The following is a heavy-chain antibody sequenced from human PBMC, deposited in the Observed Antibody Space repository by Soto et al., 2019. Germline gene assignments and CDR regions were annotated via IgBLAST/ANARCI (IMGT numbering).Heavy chain of an antibody. CDR2: IYHSGST. V-gene: IGHV4-34*01. J-gene: IGHJ4*02. CDR1: GGSFSGYY. CDR3: ATYPKELXFLEWFSLGSHFDY. D-gene: IGHD3-3*01. Sequence: SETLSLTCAVYGGSFSGYYWSWIRQPPGKGLEWVGEIYHSGSTNYNPSLKSRVTISVDTSKNQFSLKLTSVTAADTAVYYCATYPKELXFLEWFSLGSHFDYWGQGTLVTVSS.